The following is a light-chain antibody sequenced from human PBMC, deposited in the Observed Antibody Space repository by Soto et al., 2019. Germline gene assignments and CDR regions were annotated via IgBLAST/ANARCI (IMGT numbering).Light chain of an antibody. CDR2: EGS. J-gene: IGLJ1*01. CDR1: SSDVGNYNL. Sequence: QSALTQPDSVSGSPGQSITISCTGTSSDVGNYNLVSWYQQHPGKAPKLMIYEGSKRPSGVSNRFSGSKSGNTASLTISGLQAEDEADYYCCSYAGSSLYVFGTGTQLTVL. V-gene: IGLV2-23*01. CDR3: CSYAGSSLYV.